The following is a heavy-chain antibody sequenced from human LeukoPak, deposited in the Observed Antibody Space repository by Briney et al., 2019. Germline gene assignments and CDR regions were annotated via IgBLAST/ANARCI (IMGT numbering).Heavy chain of an antibody. CDR2: ISSSSSYI. D-gene: IGHD3-10*01. CDR3: TRDYVPWYYYGSGSYFDY. CDR1: GFTFSSYS. J-gene: IGHJ4*02. V-gene: IGHV3-21*01. Sequence: PGGSLRLSCAASGFTFSSYSMNWVRQAPGKGLEWVSSISSSSSYIYYADSVKGRFTISRDNAKNSLYLQMNSLRAEDTAVYYCTRDYVPWYYYGSGSYFDYWGQGTLVTVSS.